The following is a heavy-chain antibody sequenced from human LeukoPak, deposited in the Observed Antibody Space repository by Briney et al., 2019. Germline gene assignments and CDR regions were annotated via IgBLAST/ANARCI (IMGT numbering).Heavy chain of an antibody. CDR1: GGSISSYH. Sequence: SETLSLTCIVSGGSISSYHWSWIRPPAGKGLEWIGRIYTSGSTNYKPSLKSRVTMSVDTSKHQFPLKLSSVTAADTAVYYCAREHSNWGYFDYWGQGTLVTVSS. V-gene: IGHV4-4*07. D-gene: IGHD7-27*01. J-gene: IGHJ4*02. CDR2: IYTSGST. CDR3: AREHSNWGYFDY.